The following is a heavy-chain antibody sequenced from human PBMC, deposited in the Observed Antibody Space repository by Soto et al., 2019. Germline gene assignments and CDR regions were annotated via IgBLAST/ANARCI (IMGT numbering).Heavy chain of an antibody. CDR1: GGSITSYY. D-gene: IGHD3-22*01. V-gene: IGHV4-59*01. Sequence: PSETLSLTCTVSGGSITSYYWSWIRQPPGKGLEWIGYIYYSGSTNYNPSLKSRVTISVDTSTSTVYMELGSLRSEDTAVYYCVRDPSSGYRSFDYWGQGTLVTVSS. J-gene: IGHJ4*02. CDR2: IYYSGST. CDR3: VRDPSSGYRSFDY.